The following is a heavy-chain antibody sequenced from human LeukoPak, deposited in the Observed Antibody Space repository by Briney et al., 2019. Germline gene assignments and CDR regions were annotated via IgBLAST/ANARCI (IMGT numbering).Heavy chain of an antibody. J-gene: IGHJ6*03. CDR3: AREGRFRAYYYYMDV. V-gene: IGHV3-64*01. CDR1: GFTFSSYA. CDR2: ISSNGGST. Sequence: GGSLSLSCAASGFTFSSYAMHWVRQAPGKGLEYVSAISSNGGSTYYANSVKGRFTISRDNSKNTLYLQMGSLRAEDIAVYYCAREGRFRAYYYYMDVWGKGTTVTVSS. D-gene: IGHD3-10*01.